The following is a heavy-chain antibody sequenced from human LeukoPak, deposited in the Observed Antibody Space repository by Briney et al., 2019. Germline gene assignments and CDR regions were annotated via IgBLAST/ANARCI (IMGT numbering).Heavy chain of an antibody. J-gene: IGHJ4*02. CDR3: ARGAVSGSLFSDY. D-gene: IGHD1-26*01. Sequence: ASVKVSCKASGYTFIGYYIHWVRQAPGQGLEWMGWINPSSGGTNYAQKFQGRVTMTTDTSITTANMELSRLRSDDTAMYYCARGAVSGSLFSDYWGRGTLVTVSS. CDR2: INPSSGGT. V-gene: IGHV1-2*02. CDR1: GYTFIGYY.